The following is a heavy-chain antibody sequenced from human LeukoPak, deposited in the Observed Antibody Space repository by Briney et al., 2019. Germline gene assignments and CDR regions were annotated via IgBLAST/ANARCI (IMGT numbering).Heavy chain of an antibody. Sequence: PSETLSLTCTVSGGSISSYYWSWIWQPPGKGLEWIGYIYYSGSTNYNPSLKSRVTISVDTSKNQFSLKLSSVTAADTAVYYCARGSSGWYSDYWGQGTLVTVSS. D-gene: IGHD6-19*01. J-gene: IGHJ4*02. CDR3: ARGSSGWYSDY. V-gene: IGHV4-59*12. CDR1: GGSISSYY. CDR2: IYYSGST.